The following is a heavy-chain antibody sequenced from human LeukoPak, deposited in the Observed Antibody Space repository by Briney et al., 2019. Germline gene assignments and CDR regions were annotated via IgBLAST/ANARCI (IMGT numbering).Heavy chain of an antibody. CDR3: AKFYYYDSSGYYLIEDYFDY. CDR2: ISSSGSTI. CDR1: GFTFSDYY. D-gene: IGHD3-22*01. J-gene: IGHJ4*02. V-gene: IGHV3-11*01. Sequence: PGGSLRLSCAASGFTFSDYYMSWIRQAPGKGLEWVSYISSSGSTIYYADSVKGRFTISRDNAKNTLYLQMNSLRAEDTAVYYCAKFYYYDSSGYYLIEDYFDYWGQGTLVTVSS.